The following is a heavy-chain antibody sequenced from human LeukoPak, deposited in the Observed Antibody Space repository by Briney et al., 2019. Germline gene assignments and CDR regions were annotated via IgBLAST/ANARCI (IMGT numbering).Heavy chain of an antibody. CDR3: ARGRAGIDR. D-gene: IGHD6-19*01. Sequence: SETLSLTCSVSGGSITSYYWSWIRQPPGKGLEWIGYITYSDNMTTDNTNYSPSFKSRVTMSLDTSKNHFSLNLTSVTAADSAVYCARGRAGIDRWGHGTLVTVSS. CDR2: ITYSDNMTTDNT. CDR1: GGSITSYY. J-gene: IGHJ5*02. V-gene: IGHV4-59*01.